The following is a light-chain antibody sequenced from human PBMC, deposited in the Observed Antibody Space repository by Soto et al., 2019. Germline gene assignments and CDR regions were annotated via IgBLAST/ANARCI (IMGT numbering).Light chain of an antibody. CDR2: GAS. CDR3: HQYGSSSWT. V-gene: IGKV3-20*01. Sequence: EIVLTQSPGTLSLSPGERATLSCRASQSVSSYYLAWYQQKPGQAPRLLIYGASSRATGIPDRFSGSGSGTDFTLTISRLEPEDFAVYYCHQYGSSSWTFGQGTKVDIK. CDR1: QSVSSYY. J-gene: IGKJ1*01.